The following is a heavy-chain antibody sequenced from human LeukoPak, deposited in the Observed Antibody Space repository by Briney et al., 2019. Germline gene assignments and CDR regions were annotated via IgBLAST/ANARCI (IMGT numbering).Heavy chain of an antibody. CDR3: AKDRSSSWYRAFADFDY. Sequence: GGSLRLSCAASGFTFTNYAMSWVRQAPGKGLEWVSAISGRGGNTYYADSVKGRFTISRDNSKNSLYVKMNSLRAEDTAVYYCAKDRSSSWYRAFADFDYWGQGTLVTVSS. V-gene: IGHV3-23*01. J-gene: IGHJ4*02. CDR2: ISGRGGNT. D-gene: IGHD6-13*01. CDR1: GFTFTNYA.